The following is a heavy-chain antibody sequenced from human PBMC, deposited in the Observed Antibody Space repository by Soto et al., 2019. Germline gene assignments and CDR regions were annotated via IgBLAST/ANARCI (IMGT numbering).Heavy chain of an antibody. CDR2: ISYDGSNK. Sequence: GVSLRLADAASGFTFRSYAMHGGRQAPGKGLEWVAVISYDGSNKDYADSVKGRFTISRDNSKNTLYLQMNSLRAEDTAVYYCARERQTTFDYWGQGTLVTVSS. CDR1: GFTFRSYA. CDR3: ARERQTTFDY. J-gene: IGHJ4*02. V-gene: IGHV3-30-3*01.